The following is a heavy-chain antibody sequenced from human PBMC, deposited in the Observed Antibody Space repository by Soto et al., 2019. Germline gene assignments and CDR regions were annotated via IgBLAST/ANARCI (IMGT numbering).Heavy chain of an antibody. D-gene: IGHD3-10*01. CDR2: ISAYKGNT. J-gene: IGHJ4*02. CDR3: ASRSGEIPYYFDY. CDR1: DFPFTNPG. V-gene: IGHV1-18*01. Sequence: ASVKVSCKASDFPFTNPGISWVRQAPGQGLEWMGWISAYKGNTNYAQKFQGRVTMTTDTSTSTAYMELRSLRSDDTAVYYCASRSGEIPYYFDYWGQGTLVTVSS.